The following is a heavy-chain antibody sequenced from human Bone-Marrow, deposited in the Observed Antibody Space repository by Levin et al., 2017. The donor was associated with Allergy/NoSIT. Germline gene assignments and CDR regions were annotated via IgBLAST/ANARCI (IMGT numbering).Heavy chain of an antibody. CDR2: IYYSGST. Sequence: NASETLSLTCTVSGGSISSYYWSWIRQPPGKGLEWIGYIYYSGSTNYNPSLKSRVTISVDTSKNQFSLKLSSVTAADTAVYYCARDSDGSGSYYNGGFDYWGQGTLVTVSS. J-gene: IGHJ4*02. CDR3: ARDSDGSGSYYNGGFDY. V-gene: IGHV4-59*01. D-gene: IGHD3-10*01. CDR1: GGSISSYY.